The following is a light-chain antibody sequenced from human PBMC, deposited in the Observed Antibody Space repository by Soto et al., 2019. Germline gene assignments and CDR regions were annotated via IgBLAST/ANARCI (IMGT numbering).Light chain of an antibody. CDR2: DVT. Sequence: QSALTQPASVSGSPGQSITISCTGTSSDVGGYDFVSWYQHRPGKAPKLIIYDVTYRPGGVSSRFSGSRSGNTASLIISGLQAEDEADYYCSSYTGRISFGGGTKVTVL. J-gene: IGLJ2*01. CDR3: SSYTGRIS. V-gene: IGLV2-14*03. CDR1: SSDVGGYDF.